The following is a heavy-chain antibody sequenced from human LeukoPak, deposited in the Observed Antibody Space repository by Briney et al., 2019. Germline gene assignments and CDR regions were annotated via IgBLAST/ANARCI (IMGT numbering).Heavy chain of an antibody. CDR2: IYPGDSDT. Sequence: GESLKISCQGSGYSFISYWIAWVRQMPGKGLEWMGIIYPGDSDTTYSPSFQGQVTIPADKSINTAYLLWRSLKASDTAMYYCARSFAHVERYYFDYWGQGTLVSVSS. D-gene: IGHD1-1*01. CDR1: GYSFISYW. CDR3: ARSFAHVERYYFDY. V-gene: IGHV5-51*01. J-gene: IGHJ4*02.